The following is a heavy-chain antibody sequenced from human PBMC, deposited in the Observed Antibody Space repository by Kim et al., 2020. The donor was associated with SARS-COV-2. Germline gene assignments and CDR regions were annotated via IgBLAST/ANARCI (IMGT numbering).Heavy chain of an antibody. CDR3: ARHRGDSGSYYFDY. CDR2: IYYSGST. V-gene: IGHV4-39*01. D-gene: IGHD1-26*01. Sequence: SETLSLTCTVSGGSISSSSYYWGWIRQPPGKGLEWIGSIYYSGSTYYNPSLKSRVTISVDTSKNQFSLKLSSVTAADTAVYYCARHRGDSGSYYFDYWGQGTLVTVSS. CDR1: GGSISSSSYY. J-gene: IGHJ4*02.